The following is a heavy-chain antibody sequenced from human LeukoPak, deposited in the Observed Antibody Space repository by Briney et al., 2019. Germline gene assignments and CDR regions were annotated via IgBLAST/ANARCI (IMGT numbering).Heavy chain of an antibody. Sequence: GESLKISCKGSGYSFTSYWIGWVRQMPGKGLEWMGIIYPGDADTRYSPSFQGQVTISADKSNTTAYLQWSSLKASDTAMYYCARHRYCSGGSCYSDYWGQGTLVTVSS. CDR3: ARHRYCSGGSCYSDY. CDR1: GYSFTSYW. CDR2: IYPGDADT. V-gene: IGHV5-51*01. J-gene: IGHJ4*02. D-gene: IGHD2-15*01.